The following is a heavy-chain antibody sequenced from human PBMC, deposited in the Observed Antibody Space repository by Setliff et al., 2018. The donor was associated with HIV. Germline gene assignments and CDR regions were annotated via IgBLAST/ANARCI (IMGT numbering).Heavy chain of an antibody. Sequence: VTVSCKASGGTFRSYPISWVRQAPGQGLEWMGGIIPIFGTTHYAQKFQGRVTVTADESTSTAYMQLSSLRSDDTAVYYCARGRNYDSSGYGDYYYYMDVWGKGTTGTV. V-gene: IGHV1-69*01. D-gene: IGHD3-22*01. J-gene: IGHJ6*03. CDR3: ARGRNYDSSGYGDYYYYMDV. CDR1: GGTFRSYP. CDR2: IIPIFGTT.